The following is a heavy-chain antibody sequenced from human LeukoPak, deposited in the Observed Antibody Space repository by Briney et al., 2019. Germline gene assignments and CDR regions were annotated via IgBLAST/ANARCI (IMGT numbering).Heavy chain of an antibody. Sequence: PGGSLRLSCAASGFTLSEYAIHWVRQAPGKGLEWVAVISFDGTNKFYAVSVKGRFTISRDNSRNTLYLQMNSLRTEDTAVYYCAMVVTGGFDYWGQGSLLTVSS. CDR3: AMVVTGGFDY. D-gene: IGHD2-21*02. J-gene: IGHJ4*02. CDR1: GFTLSEYA. V-gene: IGHV3-30*04. CDR2: ISFDGTNK.